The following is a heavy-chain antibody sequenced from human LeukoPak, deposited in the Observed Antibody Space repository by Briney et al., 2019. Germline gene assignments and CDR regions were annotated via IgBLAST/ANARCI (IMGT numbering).Heavy chain of an antibody. D-gene: IGHD3-22*01. J-gene: IGHJ4*02. CDR1: GFTFSSYA. Sequence: GGSLRLSCAASGFTFSSYAMHWVRQAPGKGLEWVAVISYDGSNKYYADSVKGRFTISRDNSKNTLYLQMNSLRDEDTAVYYCAKYDSSGYYFFDYWGQGTLVTVSS. CDR2: ISYDGSNK. V-gene: IGHV3-30*04. CDR3: AKYDSSGYYFFDY.